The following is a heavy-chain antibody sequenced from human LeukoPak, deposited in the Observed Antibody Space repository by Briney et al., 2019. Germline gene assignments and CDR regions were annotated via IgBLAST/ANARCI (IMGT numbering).Heavy chain of an antibody. D-gene: IGHD2-15*01. CDR1: GYAFTGYY. Sequence: ASVKVSCKAAGYAFTGYYMFWVRQAPGQGLEWMGRINPNSGGTNYAQKFQGRVTMTRDTSISTAYMELSRLRSDDTAVYYCARGYCSGGSCYSVENWFDPWGQGTLVTVSS. V-gene: IGHV1-2*06. J-gene: IGHJ5*02. CDR2: INPNSGGT. CDR3: ARGYCSGGSCYSVENWFDP.